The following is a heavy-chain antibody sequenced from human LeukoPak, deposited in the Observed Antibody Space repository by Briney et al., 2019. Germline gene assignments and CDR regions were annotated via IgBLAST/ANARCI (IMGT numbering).Heavy chain of an antibody. D-gene: IGHD6-13*01. V-gene: IGHV1-2*02. J-gene: IGHJ4*02. CDR1: GYTFTGYY. CDR3: AREQSAAAGDSPYYFDY. Sequence: ASVKVSCKASGYTFTGYYMHWVRQAPGQGLEWMGWINPNSGGTNYAQKFQGRVTMARDTSISTAYMELSRLRSDDTAVYYCAREQSAAAGDSPYYFDYWGQGTLVTVSS. CDR2: INPNSGGT.